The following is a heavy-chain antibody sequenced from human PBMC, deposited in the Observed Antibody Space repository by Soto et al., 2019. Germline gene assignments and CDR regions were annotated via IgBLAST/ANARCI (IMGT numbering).Heavy chain of an antibody. CDR2: IWYDGSNK. Sequence: GGSLRLSCAASGFTFSSYGMHWVRQAPGKGLEWVAVIWYDGSNKYYADSVKGRFTISRDNSKNTLYLQMNSLRAEDTAVYYCARXHRYYDSRGCLDYWGQGTRVTVSS. J-gene: IGHJ4*02. CDR3: ARXHRYYDSRGCLDY. CDR1: GFTFSSYG. V-gene: IGHV3-33*01. D-gene: IGHD3-22*01.